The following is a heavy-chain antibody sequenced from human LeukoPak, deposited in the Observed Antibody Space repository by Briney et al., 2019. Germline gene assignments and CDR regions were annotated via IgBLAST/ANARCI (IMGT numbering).Heavy chain of an antibody. D-gene: IGHD3-16*02. CDR1: GYTFTSYG. V-gene: IGHV1-18*01. J-gene: IGHJ4*02. CDR3: ARDRIYYDYVWGSYRRPDFDY. Sequence: GASVKVSCKASGYTFTSYGISWVRQAPGQGVEWMGWISAYNGNTNYARKLQGRVTMTTDTSTSTAYMELRSLRSDDTAVYYCARDRIYYDYVWGSYRRPDFDYWGQGTLVTVSS. CDR2: ISAYNGNT.